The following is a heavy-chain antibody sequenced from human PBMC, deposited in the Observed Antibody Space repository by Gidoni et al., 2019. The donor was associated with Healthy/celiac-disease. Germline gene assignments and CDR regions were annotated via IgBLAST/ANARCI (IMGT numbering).Heavy chain of an antibody. V-gene: IGHV4-59*01. CDR3: ARDLYADYYDSSGYPWDYWYDP. D-gene: IGHD3-22*01. CDR2: IYYSGST. CDR1: GGSIRSYY. J-gene: IGHJ5*02. Sequence: QVQLQESGPGLVKPSETLSLTCTVPGGSIRSYYWSWIRQPPGKGLEWIGYIYYSGSTNYNPSLKSRVTISVDTSKNQFSLKLSSVTAADTAVYYCARDLYADYYDSSGYPWDYWYDPWGQGTLVTVSS.